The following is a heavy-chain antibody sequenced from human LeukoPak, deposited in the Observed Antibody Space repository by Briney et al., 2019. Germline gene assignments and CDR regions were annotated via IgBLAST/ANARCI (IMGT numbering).Heavy chain of an antibody. Sequence: GGSLRLSCAASGFTFSSYSMNWVRQAPGKGLEWVSSISSSSRYIDYADSVKGRFTISRDNAKNTLYLQMNSLRAEDTAVYYCARRGATRVAFDIWGQGTMVTVSS. D-gene: IGHD1-26*01. CDR1: GFTFSSYS. V-gene: IGHV3-21*01. CDR3: ARRGATRVAFDI. J-gene: IGHJ3*02. CDR2: ISSSSRYI.